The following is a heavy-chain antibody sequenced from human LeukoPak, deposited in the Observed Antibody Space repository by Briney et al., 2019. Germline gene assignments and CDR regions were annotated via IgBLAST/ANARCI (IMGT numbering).Heavy chain of an antibody. CDR1: GFTFSSYE. CDR3: AREETGDYFDY. D-gene: IGHD1-1*01. Sequence: PGGSLRLSCAASGFTFSSYEMNWVRQSPGKGLGWISYITRSGNTIYYADSVKGRFTISRDNGKNSLYLQMNSLRAEDTAVYYCAREETGDYFDYWGQGTLVTVSS. J-gene: IGHJ4*02. CDR2: ITRSGNTI. V-gene: IGHV3-48*03.